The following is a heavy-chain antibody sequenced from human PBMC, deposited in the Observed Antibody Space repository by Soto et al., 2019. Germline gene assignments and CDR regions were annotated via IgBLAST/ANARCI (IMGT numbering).Heavy chain of an antibody. Sequence: EVQLVESGGGSVQPGESLRLSCAASGFSFRDYDMHWVRQRKGKGLEWVSALGAARDPYYVGSVKGRFSVSRDNAQNSVFLQMNTLRVDDTAVYFCARAYLGRLPRRADYYYAMDVWGRGTTGTVSS. V-gene: IGHV3-13*05. J-gene: IGHJ6*02. CDR3: ARAYLGRLPRRADYYYAMDV. CDR1: GFSFRDYD. D-gene: IGHD1-26*01. CDR2: LGAARDP.